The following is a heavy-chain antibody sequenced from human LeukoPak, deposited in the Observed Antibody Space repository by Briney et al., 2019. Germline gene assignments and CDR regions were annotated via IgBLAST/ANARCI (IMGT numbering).Heavy chain of an antibody. D-gene: IGHD1-1*01. Sequence: GGSLRLSCVAPGITFSSYPMHWVRQAPGKGMEYVSAISSDGGSPYYANSVKGRFTISRDNSKNTLYLQMGSLRTEDMAVYYCARERGRNGDYDYWGQGTLVTVSS. CDR3: ARERGRNGDYDY. CDR2: ISSDGGSP. V-gene: IGHV3-64*01. CDR1: GITFSSYP. J-gene: IGHJ4*02.